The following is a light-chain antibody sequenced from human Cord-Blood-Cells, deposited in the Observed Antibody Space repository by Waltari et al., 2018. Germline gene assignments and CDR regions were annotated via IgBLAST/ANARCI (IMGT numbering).Light chain of an antibody. CDR1: QSISTY. J-gene: IGKJ3*01. Sequence: DIQMTQSPSSLSASVGYRVTITCRESQSISTYLNWYQQKPGKAPKLLIYAASSLQSGVPSKFSGSGSGTDFTLTISSLQPEDFATYYCQQSYSTPPFTFGPGTKVDIK. CDR2: AAS. CDR3: QQSYSTPPFT. V-gene: IGKV1-39*01.